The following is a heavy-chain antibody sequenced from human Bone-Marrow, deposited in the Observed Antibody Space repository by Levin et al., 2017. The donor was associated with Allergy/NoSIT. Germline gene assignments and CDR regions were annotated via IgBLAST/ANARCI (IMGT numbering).Heavy chain of an antibody. D-gene: IGHD6-19*01. CDR1: GFRFHDYA. Sequence: GGSLRLSCTASGFRFHDYAMNWVRQAPGKGLEWLSGITWNSAYIAYVDSVKGRFTISRDNAKNSLYLQMNSLRAEDTALYYCAKGYRYTSGWLNEDAFGIWGQGTMVTVSA. CDR3: AKGYRYTSGWLNEDAFGI. CDR2: ITWNSAYI. V-gene: IGHV3-9*01. J-gene: IGHJ3*02.